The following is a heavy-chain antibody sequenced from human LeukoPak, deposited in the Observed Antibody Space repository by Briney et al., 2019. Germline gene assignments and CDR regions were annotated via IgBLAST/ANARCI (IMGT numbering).Heavy chain of an antibody. D-gene: IGHD6-19*01. V-gene: IGHV3-30*04. Sequence: GGSLRLSCAASGFTFSSYAMHWVRQAPGKGLEWVAVISYDGSNKYYADSVKGRFTISRDNSKNTLYLQMNSLRAEDTAVYYCASSGAVAGRGSPVDYWGQGTLVTVSS. CDR1: GFTFSSYA. CDR3: ASSGAVAGRGSPVDY. J-gene: IGHJ4*02. CDR2: ISYDGSNK.